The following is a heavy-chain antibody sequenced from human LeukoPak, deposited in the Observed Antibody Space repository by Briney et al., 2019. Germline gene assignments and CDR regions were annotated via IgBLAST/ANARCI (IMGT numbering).Heavy chain of an antibody. Sequence: GGSLRLSCAASGFTFSSNSMNWVRQAPGKGPEWVPSISSSTYIYYADSVKGRFTISRDNAKNSLYLQMNSLRAEDTAVYYCARVIYYHYYYMDVWGKGTTVTVSS. CDR2: ISSSTYI. V-gene: IGHV3-21*01. CDR3: ARVIYYHYYYMDV. CDR1: GFTFSSNS. J-gene: IGHJ6*03.